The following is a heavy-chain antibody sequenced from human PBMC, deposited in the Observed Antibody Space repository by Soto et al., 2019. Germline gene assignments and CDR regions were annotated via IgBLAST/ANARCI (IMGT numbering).Heavy chain of an antibody. Sequence: ASVKVSCKASGYTFTSYAMHWVRQAPGQRLEWMGWINAGNGNTKYSQKFQGRVTITRDTSASTAYMELSSLRSEDTAVYYCARSYDWLPSWFDPWGQGTPVTVSS. D-gene: IGHD3-3*01. CDR1: GYTFTSYA. V-gene: IGHV1-3*01. J-gene: IGHJ5*02. CDR2: INAGNGNT. CDR3: ARSYDWLPSWFDP.